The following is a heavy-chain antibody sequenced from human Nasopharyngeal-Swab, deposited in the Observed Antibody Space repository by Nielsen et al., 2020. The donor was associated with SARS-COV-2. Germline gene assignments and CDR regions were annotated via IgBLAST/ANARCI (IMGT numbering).Heavy chain of an antibody. Sequence: GESLKISCAASGFTFDDYAMHWVRQAPGKGLEWVSAISGSGGSTYYADSVKGRFTISRDNSKNTLYLQMNSLRAEDTAVYYCAKDLAKYSGSYFDYWGQGTLVTVSS. CDR3: AKDLAKYSGSYFDY. D-gene: IGHD1-26*01. CDR1: GFTFDDYA. J-gene: IGHJ4*02. V-gene: IGHV3-23*01. CDR2: ISGSGGST.